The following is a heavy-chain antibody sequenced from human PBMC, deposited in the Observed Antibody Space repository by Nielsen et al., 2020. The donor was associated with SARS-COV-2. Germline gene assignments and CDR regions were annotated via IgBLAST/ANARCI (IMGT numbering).Heavy chain of an antibody. Sequence: GGSLRLSCAASGFTFSSYGMHWVRQAPGKGLEWVAVISYDGSNKYYADSVKGRFTISRDNSKNTLYLQMNSLRAEDTAVYYCAKAAVGFDYWGQGTLVTVSS. CDR2: ISYDGSNK. V-gene: IGHV3-33*05. CDR3: AKAAVGFDY. D-gene: IGHD4-23*01. J-gene: IGHJ4*02. CDR1: GFTFSSYG.